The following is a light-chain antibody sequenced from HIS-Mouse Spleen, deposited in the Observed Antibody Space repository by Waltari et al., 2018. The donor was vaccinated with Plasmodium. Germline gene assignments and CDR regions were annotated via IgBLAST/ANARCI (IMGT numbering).Light chain of an antibody. CDR3: CSYAGSSTFVV. CDR2: EGS. Sequence: QSALTQPASASGSPGQSLTYSCTGPRSDVGIYTLFPCYHQPPGKAPKLMIYEGSKPPSGFSNRFSGSKSGNTASLTISGLQAEDEADYYCCSYAGSSTFVVFGGGTKLTVL. J-gene: IGLJ2*01. V-gene: IGLV2-23*03. CDR1: RSDVGIYTL.